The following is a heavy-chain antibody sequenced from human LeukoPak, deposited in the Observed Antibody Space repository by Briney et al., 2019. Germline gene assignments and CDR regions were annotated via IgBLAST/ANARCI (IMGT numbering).Heavy chain of an antibody. CDR3: AKDNAVNCYGSGSYFQA. D-gene: IGHD3-10*01. CDR2: ISGSGGST. Sequence: GGSLRLSCAASGFTFSSYAMSWVRQAPGKGLEWVSAISGSGGSTYYADSVKGRFTISRDNSKNTLYLQMNSLRAEDTAVYYCAKDNAVNCYGSGSYFQAWGQGTLVTVSS. J-gene: IGHJ1*01. CDR1: GFTFSSYA. V-gene: IGHV3-23*01.